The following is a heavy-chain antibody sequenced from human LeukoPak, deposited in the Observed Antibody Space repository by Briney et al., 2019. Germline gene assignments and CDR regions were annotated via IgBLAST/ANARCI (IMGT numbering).Heavy chain of an antibody. J-gene: IGHJ6*03. D-gene: IGHD5-18*01. CDR1: GGSISSYY. CDR2: IYYSGST. CDR3: ARLQLRSYCYMDV. Sequence: PSETLSLTCTVSGGSISSYYWSWIRQPPGKGLEWIGYIYYSGSTNYNPSLKSRVTISVDTSKNQFSLKLSSVTAADTAVYYCARLQLRSYCYMDVWGKGTTVTVSS. V-gene: IGHV4-59*01.